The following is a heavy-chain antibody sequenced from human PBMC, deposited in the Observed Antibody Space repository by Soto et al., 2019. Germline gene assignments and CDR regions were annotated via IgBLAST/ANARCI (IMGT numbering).Heavy chain of an antibody. CDR2: ISYDGSNK. D-gene: IGHD3-10*01. J-gene: IGHJ3*02. V-gene: IGHV3-30*18. Sequence: LRLSCAASGFTFSSYGMHWVRQAPGKGLEWVAVISYDGSNKYYADSVKGRFTISRDNSKNTLYLQMNSLRAEDTAVYYCAKGPLLWFGELYGAFDIWGQGTMVTVSS. CDR3: AKGPLLWFGELYGAFDI. CDR1: GFTFSSYG.